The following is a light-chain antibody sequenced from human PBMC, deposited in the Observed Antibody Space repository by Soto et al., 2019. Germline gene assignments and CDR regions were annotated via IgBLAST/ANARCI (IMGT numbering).Light chain of an antibody. CDR3: QQYNNWPPWT. V-gene: IGKV3-15*01. CDR1: QSVSNN. CDR2: RAS. Sequence: EIVMTQSPATLSVSPGERATLSCRTSQSVSNNLAWYQQKPGQAPRVVIYRASTRATGIPPRFSGSGSGTEFTLTISNLQSEDFAVYYCQQYNNWPPWTFGQGTKVDIK. J-gene: IGKJ1*01.